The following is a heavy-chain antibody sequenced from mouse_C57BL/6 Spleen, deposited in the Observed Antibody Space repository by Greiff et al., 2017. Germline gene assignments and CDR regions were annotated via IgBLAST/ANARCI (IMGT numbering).Heavy chain of an antibody. CDR2: INPNYGTT. CDR1: GYSFTDYN. V-gene: IGHV1-39*01. Sequence: VHVKQSGPELVKPGASVKISCKASGYSFTDYNMNWVKQSNGKSLEWIGVINPNYGTTSYNQKFKGKATLTVDQSSSTAYMQLNSLTSEDSAVYYCARSRGYYDYDEGVFAYWGQGTLVTVSA. CDR3: ARSRGYYDYDEGVFAY. D-gene: IGHD2-4*01. J-gene: IGHJ3*01.